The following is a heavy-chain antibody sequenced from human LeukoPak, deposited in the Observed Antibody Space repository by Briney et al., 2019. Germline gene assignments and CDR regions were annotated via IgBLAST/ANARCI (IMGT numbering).Heavy chain of an antibody. J-gene: IGHJ3*02. CDR2: ISGSGDDT. V-gene: IGHV3-23*01. CDR3: ARGPRELRFLEWLSNDAFDI. CDR1: EFTFSSYA. D-gene: IGHD3-3*01. Sequence: GGSLRLSCVASEFTFSSYAMSWVRQAPGKGLEWVAGISGSGDDTYFGDSVKGRFTISRDNAKNSLYLQMNSLRAEDTAVYYCARGPRELRFLEWLSNDAFDIWGQGTMVTVSS.